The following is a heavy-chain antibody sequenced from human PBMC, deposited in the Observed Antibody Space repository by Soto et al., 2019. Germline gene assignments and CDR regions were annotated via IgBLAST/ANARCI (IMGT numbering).Heavy chain of an antibody. CDR3: AREYPHGETGIRN. CDR1: GGSISSGGYS. D-gene: IGHD3-10*01. V-gene: IGHV4-30-2*01. CDR2: IYHSGST. Sequence: QLQLQESGSGLVKPSQTLSLTCSVSGGSISSGGYSWSWIRQPPGKGLEWIGYIYHSGSTYYNPSLKSRVTISVDSSKNQFSLKLSSVTAADTAVYYCAREYPHGETGIRNWGQGTLVTVSS. J-gene: IGHJ4*02.